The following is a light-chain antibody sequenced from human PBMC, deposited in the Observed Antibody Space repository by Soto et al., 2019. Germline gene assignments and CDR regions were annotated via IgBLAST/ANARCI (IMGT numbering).Light chain of an antibody. J-gene: IGLJ2*01. CDR2: DVS. CDR3: SSLTSSSPYV. Sequence: QSVLTQPASVSGSHGQSITISCTGTSSNVGGYNYVSWYQQHPGKAPKLMIFDVSSRPSGVSNRFSGSKSGNTASLTISGLQAEDEADYYCSSLTSSSPYVFGGGTKLTVL. V-gene: IGLV2-14*03. CDR1: SSNVGGYNY.